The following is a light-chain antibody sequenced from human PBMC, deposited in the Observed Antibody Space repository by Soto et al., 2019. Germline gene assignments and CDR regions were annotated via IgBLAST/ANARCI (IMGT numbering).Light chain of an antibody. CDR2: EVT. CDR1: SSDVGAYNY. V-gene: IGLV2-8*01. CDR3: SSYAGSNNPWV. Sequence: QSALTQPPSASGSPGQSVTISCTGTSSDVGAYNYVCWYQQHPGKAPKLIISEVTKRPSGVPDRFSGSKSGNTASLTVTGLQAEDEADYSCSSYAGSNNPWVFGGGTKVTVL. J-gene: IGLJ3*02.